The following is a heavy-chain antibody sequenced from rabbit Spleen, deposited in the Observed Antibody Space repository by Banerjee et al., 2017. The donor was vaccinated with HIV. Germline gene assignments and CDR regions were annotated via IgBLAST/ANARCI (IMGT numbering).Heavy chain of an antibody. D-gene: IGHD8-1*01. CDR3: ARDPVIAGSAYYDL. Sequence: QEQLVESGGGLVKPEGSLTLTCKASGFPFSDKAVMCWVRRAPGKGLEWIGTIDSGKGSTGYASWAKGRFTISKTSSTTVTLQMTSLTAADTATYFCARDPVIAGSAYYDLWGPGTLVTVS. CDR2: IDSGKGST. J-gene: IGHJ4*01. V-gene: IGHV1S45*01. CDR1: GFPFSDKAV.